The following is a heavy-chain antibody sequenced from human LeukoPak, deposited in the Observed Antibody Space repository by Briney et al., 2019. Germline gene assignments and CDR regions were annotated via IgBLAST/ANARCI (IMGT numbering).Heavy chain of an antibody. D-gene: IGHD2-15*01. CDR1: GGSISSASYY. Sequence: SETLSLTCTVSGGSISSASYYWSWIRQPAGKGLEWIGRVYTSGSTNYNPSLESRVTMSVDTSKNQFSLKLNSVNPEDTAVYYCARVGGGSDPYYAMDVWGQGTTVTVSS. J-gene: IGHJ6*02. V-gene: IGHV4-61*02. CDR3: ARVGGGSDPYYAMDV. CDR2: VYTSGST.